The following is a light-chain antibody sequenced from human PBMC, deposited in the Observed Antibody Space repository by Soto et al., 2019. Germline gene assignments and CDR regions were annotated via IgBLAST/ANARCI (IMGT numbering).Light chain of an antibody. CDR1: QGISSA. CDR2: DAS. V-gene: IGKV1-13*02. J-gene: IGKJ4*01. Sequence: AIQLTQSPSSLSASVGDRVTITCRASQGISSALAWYQQKPGKAPKLLIYDASSLESGVPSRFGGVGPGPNFTLTISSLQPEDFATYYCQQFNSYPRSFGGGTKVEIK. CDR3: QQFNSYPRS.